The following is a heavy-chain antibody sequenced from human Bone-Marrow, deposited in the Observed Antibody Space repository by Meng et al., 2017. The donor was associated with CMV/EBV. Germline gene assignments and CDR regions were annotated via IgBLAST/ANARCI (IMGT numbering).Heavy chain of an antibody. V-gene: IGHV3-23*01. D-gene: IGHD1-26*01. Sequence: GGSLRLSCAASGFTFSSYGMSWVRQAPGKGLEWVSGISGGGISTYYADSVKGRFTISRDNSKNTLYLQMSSLRAEDTAVYYCAKASQYSGSPVDYWGQGTLVTVSS. CDR1: GFTFSSYG. CDR2: ISGGGIST. J-gene: IGHJ4*02. CDR3: AKASQYSGSPVDY.